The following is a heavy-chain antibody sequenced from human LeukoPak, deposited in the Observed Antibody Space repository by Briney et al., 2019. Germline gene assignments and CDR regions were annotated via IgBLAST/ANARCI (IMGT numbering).Heavy chain of an antibody. J-gene: IGHJ4*02. V-gene: IGHV4-39*07. Sequence: SETLSLTCTVSGGSISSSSYYWGWIRQPPGKGLEWIGSIYYSGSTYYNPSLKSRVTISVDTSKNQFSLKLSSVTAADTAVYYCARGDVWGSYRLLFHYWGQGTLVTVSS. CDR2: IYYSGST. CDR3: ARGDVWGSYRLLFHY. CDR1: GGSISSSSYY. D-gene: IGHD3-16*02.